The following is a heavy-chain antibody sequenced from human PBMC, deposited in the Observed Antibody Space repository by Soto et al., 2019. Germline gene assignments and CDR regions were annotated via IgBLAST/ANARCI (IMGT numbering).Heavy chain of an antibody. D-gene: IGHD1-26*01. CDR1: GFTFSSYS. J-gene: IGHJ4*02. CDR3: ARGEVDIVGATAPHFDY. V-gene: IGHV3-21*01. CDR2: ISSSSSYI. Sequence: GSLRLSCAASGFTFSSYSMNWVRQAPGKGLEWVSSISSSSSYIYYADSVKGRFTISRDNAKNSLYLQMNSLRAEDTAVYYCARGEVDIVGATAPHFDYWGQGTLVTVS.